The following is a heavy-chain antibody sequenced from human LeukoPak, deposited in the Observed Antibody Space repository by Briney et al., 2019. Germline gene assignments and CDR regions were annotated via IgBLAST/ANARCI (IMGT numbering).Heavy chain of an antibody. D-gene: IGHD3-10*01. CDR3: ARDSELLWFGAQWWFDP. CDR2: ISAYNGNT. Sequence: GASVKVSCKASGYTFTSYGISWVRQAPGQGLEWMGWISAYNGNTNYAQKLQGRVTMTTDTSTSTAYMELRSLRSDDTAVYYCARDSELLWFGAQWWFDPWGQGTLVTVSS. V-gene: IGHV1-18*01. CDR1: GYTFTSYG. J-gene: IGHJ5*02.